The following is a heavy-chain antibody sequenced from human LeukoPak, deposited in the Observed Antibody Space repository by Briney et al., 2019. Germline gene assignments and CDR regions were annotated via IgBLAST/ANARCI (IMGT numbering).Heavy chain of an antibody. V-gene: IGHV3-23*01. CDR1: GFTFSSYA. J-gene: IGHJ4*02. CDR3: AKGIKGYCSGGSCYGLDY. CDR2: ISGSGGST. D-gene: IGHD2-15*01. Sequence: PGGSLRLSCAASGFTFSSYAMSWVRQAPGKGLEWVSAISGSGGSTYYADSVKGRFTISRDNSKNTLYLQMNSLRAEDTAVYYCAKGIKGYCSGGSCYGLDYWGQGTLVTVSS.